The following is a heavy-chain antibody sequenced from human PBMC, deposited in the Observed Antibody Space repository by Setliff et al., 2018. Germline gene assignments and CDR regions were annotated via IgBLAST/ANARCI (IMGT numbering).Heavy chain of an antibody. D-gene: IGHD3-10*01. CDR2: INAGNGNT. J-gene: IGHJ6*02. V-gene: IGHV1-3*01. CDR3: ARDGGWFGAQLYYYYGMDV. CDR1: GYTFTSYA. Sequence: ASVKVSCKASGYTFTSYAMHWVRQAPGQRLEWMGWINAGNGNTKYSQKFQGRVTMTRDTSASTAYMELSSLRSEDTAVYYCARDGGWFGAQLYYYYGMDVWGQGTTVTVS.